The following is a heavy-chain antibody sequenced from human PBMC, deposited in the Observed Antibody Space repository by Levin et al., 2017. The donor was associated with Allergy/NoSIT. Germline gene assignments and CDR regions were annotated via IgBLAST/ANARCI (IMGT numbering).Heavy chain of an antibody. Sequence: SQTLSLTCTVSGGSISSYYWSWIRQPPGKGLEWIGYIYYSGSTNYNPSLKSRVTISVDTSKNQFSLKLSSVTAADTAVYYCARGSPSSGGSRAFRYFDRWGRGTLVTVSS. CDR2: IYYSGST. D-gene: IGHD2-15*01. CDR1: GGSISSYY. CDR3: ARGSPSSGGSRAFRYFDR. V-gene: IGHV4-59*08. J-gene: IGHJ2*01.